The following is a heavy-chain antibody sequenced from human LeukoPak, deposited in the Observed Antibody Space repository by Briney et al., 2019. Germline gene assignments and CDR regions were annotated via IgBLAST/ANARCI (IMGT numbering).Heavy chain of an antibody. D-gene: IGHD3-3*01. Sequence: SETLSLTCAVYGGSFSGYYWGWIRQPPGKGLEWIGEINHSGSTNYNPSLKSRVTISVDTSKNQFSLKLSSVTAAHTAVYYCARGRIRFTIFGVARDAFDIWGQGTMVTVSS. CDR2: INHSGST. V-gene: IGHV4-34*01. CDR3: ARGRIRFTIFGVARDAFDI. J-gene: IGHJ3*02. CDR1: GGSFSGYY.